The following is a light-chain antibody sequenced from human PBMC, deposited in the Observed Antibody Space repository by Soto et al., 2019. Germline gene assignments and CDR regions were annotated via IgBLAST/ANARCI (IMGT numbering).Light chain of an antibody. J-gene: IGKJ3*01. CDR1: QSVSSSY. CDR2: DAS. CDR3: QQYGRSPFT. V-gene: IGKV3-20*01. Sequence: EVVLTQSPGTLSLSPWERATLSCRASQSVSSSYLAWYQQKPGQAPRLLIYDASNRATGIPARFSGSGSGTDVTLTISSLEPEDFAVYYCQQYGRSPFTFGPGTKVD.